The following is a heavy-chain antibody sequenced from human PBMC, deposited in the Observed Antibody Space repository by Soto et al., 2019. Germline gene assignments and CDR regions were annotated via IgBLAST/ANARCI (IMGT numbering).Heavy chain of an antibody. D-gene: IGHD2-21*01. CDR1: GGSISSGGYY. CDR2: IYYSGST. CDR3: ASAYCGGECYHYYYYYMDV. J-gene: IGHJ6*03. V-gene: IGHV4-31*03. Sequence: QVQLQESGPGLVKPSQTLSLTCTVSGGSISSGGYYWSWIRQHPGKGLAWIGYIYYSGSTYYNPSLKSRVTISVDTSKNQFSLKLSSVTAADTAVYYCASAYCGGECYHYYYYYMDVWGKGTTFTVSS.